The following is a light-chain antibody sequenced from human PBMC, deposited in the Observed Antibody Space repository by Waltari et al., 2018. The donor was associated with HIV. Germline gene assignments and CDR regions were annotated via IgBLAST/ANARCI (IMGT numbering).Light chain of an antibody. Sequence: FKLNQPHPGFEAPGKKVNIPRPRHSGRLANNQVPWDQQRPGSFPTTVIYEDNQRPSGVPDRFSGSIDSSSNSASLTISGLKTEDEADYYCQSYDSRNHVVFGGGTKLTVL. CDR2: EDN. CDR3: QSYDSRNHVV. V-gene: IGLV6-57*01. CDR1: SGRLANNQ. J-gene: IGLJ2*01.